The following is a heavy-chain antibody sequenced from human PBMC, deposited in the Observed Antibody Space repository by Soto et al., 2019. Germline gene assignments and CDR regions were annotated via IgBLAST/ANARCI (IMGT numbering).Heavy chain of an antibody. J-gene: IGHJ4*02. V-gene: IGHV4-34*01. CDR2: INHSGST. CDR1: GGSFSGYY. Sequence: PSVTLSLTCAVYGGSFSGYYWSWIRQPPGKGLEWIGEINHSGSTNYNPSLKSRVTISVDTSKNQFSLKLSSVTAADTAVYYCTRETPLVRGVIITGXPDYWAQRTPVTVSS. CDR3: TRETPLVRGVIITGXPDY. D-gene: IGHD3-10*01.